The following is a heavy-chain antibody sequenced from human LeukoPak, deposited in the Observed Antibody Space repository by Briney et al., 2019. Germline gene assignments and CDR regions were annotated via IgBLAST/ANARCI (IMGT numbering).Heavy chain of an antibody. J-gene: IGHJ5*02. CDR3: ASTVINGSGSPHNWFDP. D-gene: IGHD3-10*01. CDR2: IYYSGST. CDR1: GGSISSYY. V-gene: IGHV4-59*12. Sequence: SETLSLTCTVSGGSISSYYWSWIRQPPGKGLEWIGYIYYSGSTYYNPSLKSRVTISVDTSKNQFSLKLSSVTAADTAVYYCASTVINGSGSPHNWFDPWGQGTLVTVSS.